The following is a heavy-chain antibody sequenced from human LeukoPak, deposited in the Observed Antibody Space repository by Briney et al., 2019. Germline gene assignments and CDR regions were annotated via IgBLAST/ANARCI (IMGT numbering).Heavy chain of an antibody. Sequence: SVKVSCKASAGTFSSYAISWVRQAPGQGLEWMGRIIPILGIANYAQKFQGRVTITADKSTSTAYMELSSLRSEDTAVYYCARVVWELPPSPETTYYFDYWGQGTLATVSS. CDR2: IIPILGIA. CDR1: AGTFSSYA. J-gene: IGHJ4*02. V-gene: IGHV1-69*04. CDR3: ARVVWELPPSPETTYYFDY. D-gene: IGHD1-26*01.